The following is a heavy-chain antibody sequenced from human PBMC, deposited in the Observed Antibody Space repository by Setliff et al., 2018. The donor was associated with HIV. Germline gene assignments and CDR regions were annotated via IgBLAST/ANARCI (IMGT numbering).Heavy chain of an antibody. CDR3: AKEGGLYFGMLIHDAIDL. J-gene: IGHJ3*01. V-gene: IGHV4-59*11. CDR1: GGSISSHY. Sequence: PSETLSLTCTVSGGSISSHYWNWIRRPPGKGLEWIGSINYSGCTNYDPSLKSRVTLSLDTSKNQFSLKLTSMTAADTAVYYCAKEGGLYFGMLIHDAIDLWGQGTMVTVSS. D-gene: IGHD3-3*01. CDR2: INYSGCT.